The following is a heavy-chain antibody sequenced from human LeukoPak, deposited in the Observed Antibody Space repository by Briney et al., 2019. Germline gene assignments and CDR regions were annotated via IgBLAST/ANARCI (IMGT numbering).Heavy chain of an antibody. CDR3: ARGVGHFDY. Sequence: NPSETLSLTCAVYGGSFSGYYWSWIRQPPGKGLEWIGEINHSGSTNYNPSLKSRVTISVDTSKNQFSLKLSSVTVADTAVYYCARGVGHFDYWGQGTLVTVSS. V-gene: IGHV4-34*01. CDR2: INHSGST. CDR1: GGSFSGYY. J-gene: IGHJ4*02.